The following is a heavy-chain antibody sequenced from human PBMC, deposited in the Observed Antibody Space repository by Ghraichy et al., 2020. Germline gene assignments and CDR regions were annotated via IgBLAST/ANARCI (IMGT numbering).Heavy chain of an antibody. J-gene: IGHJ6*02. CDR1: GGSISSYY. V-gene: IGHV4-59*01. D-gene: IGHD3-3*01. CDR3: ARAGSYYDFWSGYYYYYGMDV. Sequence: SETLSLTCTVSGGSISSYYWSWIRQPPGKGLEWIGYIYYSGSTNYNPSLKSRVTISVDTSKNQFSLKLSSVTAADTAVYYCARAGSYYDFWSGYYYYYGMDVWGQGTTVTVSS. CDR2: IYYSGST.